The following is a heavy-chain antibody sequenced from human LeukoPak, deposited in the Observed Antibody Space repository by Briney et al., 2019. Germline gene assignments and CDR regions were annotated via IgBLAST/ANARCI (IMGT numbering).Heavy chain of an antibody. D-gene: IGHD1-26*01. J-gene: IGHJ6*02. CDR2: IGTAGDT. V-gene: IGHV3-13*01. Sequence: PGGFLRLSCAASGFTFSSYDMHWVRHATGKGLEWVSAIGTAGDTYYPGSVKGRFTISRENAKNSLYLQMNSLRAGDTAVYYCARNAGTISGSYGYGMDVWGQGTTVTVSS. CDR1: GFTFSSYD. CDR3: ARNAGTISGSYGYGMDV.